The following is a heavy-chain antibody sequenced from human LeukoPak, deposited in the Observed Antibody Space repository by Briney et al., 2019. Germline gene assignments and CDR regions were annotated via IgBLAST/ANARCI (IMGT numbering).Heavy chain of an antibody. V-gene: IGHV3-48*01. Sequence: GALILSCSASGFTFSSYSMNLVRQAPGKGLEGVSYINSSSSTIYYADSEKGRFPISRDNANNSLYLQMNSLRAGDIAVYYCARVLQLVDYWGQGPLVTVSS. CDR3: ARVLQLVDY. CDR1: GFTFSSYS. D-gene: IGHD5-18*01. J-gene: IGHJ4*02. CDR2: INSSSSTI.